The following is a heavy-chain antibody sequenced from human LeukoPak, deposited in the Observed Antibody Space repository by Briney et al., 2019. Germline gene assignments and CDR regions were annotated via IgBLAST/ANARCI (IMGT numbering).Heavy chain of an antibody. CDR2: IWYDGSNK. D-gene: IGHD3-3*01. J-gene: IGHJ6*04. Sequence: GGSLRLSCAASGFTFSSYGMHWVRQAPGKGLEWVAVIWYDGSNKYYADSVKGRFTISRDNSKNTLYLQMNSLRAEDTAVYYCAKDERRITIFGVVPPADVWGKGTTVTVSS. CDR3: AKDERRITIFGVVPPADV. V-gene: IGHV3-30*02. CDR1: GFTFSSYG.